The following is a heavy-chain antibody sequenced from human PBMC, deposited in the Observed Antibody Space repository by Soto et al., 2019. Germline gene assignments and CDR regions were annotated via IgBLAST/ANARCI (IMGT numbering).Heavy chain of an antibody. Sequence: PGGSLRLSCAASGFTFSSYGMHWVRQAPGKGLEWVAVISYDGSNKYYADSVKGRFTISRDNSKNTLYLQMNSLRAEDTAVYYCAKVLGYCSGGSCYGFDYWGQGTLVTVSS. CDR2: ISYDGSNK. V-gene: IGHV3-30*18. CDR1: GFTFSSYG. D-gene: IGHD2-15*01. J-gene: IGHJ4*02. CDR3: AKVLGYCSGGSCYGFDY.